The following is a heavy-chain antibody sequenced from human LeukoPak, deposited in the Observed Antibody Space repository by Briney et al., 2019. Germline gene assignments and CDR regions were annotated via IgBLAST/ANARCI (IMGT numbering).Heavy chain of an antibody. CDR2: ISWDGGST. D-gene: IGHD6-25*01. CDR1: VFTFDDYT. Sequence: GGSLRLSCAASVFTFDDYTMHWVRQAPGKGLEWVSLISWDGGSTYYADSVKGRFTISRDNSKNSLYLQMNSLRTEDTALYYCAKDIAAGPYYYYYGMDVWGQGTTVTVSS. CDR3: AKDIAAGPYYYYYGMDV. J-gene: IGHJ6*02. V-gene: IGHV3-43*01.